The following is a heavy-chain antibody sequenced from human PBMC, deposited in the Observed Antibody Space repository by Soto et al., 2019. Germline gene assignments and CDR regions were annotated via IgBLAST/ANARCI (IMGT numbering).Heavy chain of an antibody. J-gene: IGHJ4*02. CDR3: AKEQGSRWYEIDY. CDR2: ISGSGGST. CDR1: GFTFSNYA. V-gene: IGHV3-23*01. Sequence: EVQLLESGGGLVQPGGSLRLSCAASGFTFSNYAVTWVRQAPGKGLEWVSTISGSGGSTYYADSVKGRFTISRDNSKNTLYMQMSSLRAEDTAVYYCAKEQGSRWYEIDYWGQGTLVTVSS. D-gene: IGHD6-13*01.